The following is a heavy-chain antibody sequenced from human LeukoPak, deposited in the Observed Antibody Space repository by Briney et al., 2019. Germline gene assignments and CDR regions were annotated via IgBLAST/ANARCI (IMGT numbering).Heavy chain of an antibody. V-gene: IGHV7-4-1*02. Sequence: ASVKVSCKASGYTFTSYAMNWVRQAPGQGLEWMGWINTNTGNPTYAQGFTGRFVFSLDTSVSTAYLQISSLKAEDTAVYYCARVLRFGQWLVPGWEACDAFDIWGQGTMVTVSS. J-gene: IGHJ3*02. CDR3: ARVLRFGQWLVPGWEACDAFDI. D-gene: IGHD6-19*01. CDR1: GYTFTSYA. CDR2: INTNTGNP.